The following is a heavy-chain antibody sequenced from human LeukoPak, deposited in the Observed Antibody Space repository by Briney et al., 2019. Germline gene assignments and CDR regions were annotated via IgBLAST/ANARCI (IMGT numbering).Heavy chain of an antibody. Sequence: ASVKVSCKASVYTFTSHGISWVGQAPGQGLEWMGWISAYNGNTNYAQNLQARVTMTTDTSTSTGHMELRSLISDDTAVYYCAREKNSYGPPLDYWGQGTLVTVSS. V-gene: IGHV1-18*01. CDR1: VYTFTSHG. D-gene: IGHD5-18*01. CDR2: ISAYNGNT. J-gene: IGHJ4*02. CDR3: AREKNSYGPPLDY.